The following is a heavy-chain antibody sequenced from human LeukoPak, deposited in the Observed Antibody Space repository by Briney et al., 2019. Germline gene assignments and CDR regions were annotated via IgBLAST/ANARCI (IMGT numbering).Heavy chain of an antibody. D-gene: IGHD6-6*01. V-gene: IGHV1-18*01. CDR2: ISAYNGNT. CDR3: ARDHDTSIIQGAFDI. J-gene: IGHJ3*02. CDR1: GYTFTSYG. Sequence: GASVKVSCKASGYTFTSYGISWVRQAPGQGLEGMGWISAYNGNTNYAQKLQGRVTMTTDTSTSTAYMELSSLRSEDTAVYYCARDHDTSIIQGAFDIWGQGTMVTVSS.